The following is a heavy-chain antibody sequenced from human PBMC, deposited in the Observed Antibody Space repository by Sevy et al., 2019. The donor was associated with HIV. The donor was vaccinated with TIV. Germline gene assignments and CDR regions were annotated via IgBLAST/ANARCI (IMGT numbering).Heavy chain of an antibody. CDR2: IIPIFGTA. CDR1: GGTFSSYA. D-gene: IGHD4-17*01. Sequence: ASVKVSCKASGGTFSSYAISWVRQAPGQGLEWMGGIIPIFGTANYAQKFQGRVTITADESTSTAYMELSSLRSEDTGVYYCARDNGESYYGMDVWGQGTTVTVSS. J-gene: IGHJ6*02. CDR3: ARDNGESYYGMDV. V-gene: IGHV1-69*13.